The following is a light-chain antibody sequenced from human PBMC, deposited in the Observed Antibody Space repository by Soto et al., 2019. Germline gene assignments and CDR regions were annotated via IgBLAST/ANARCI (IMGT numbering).Light chain of an antibody. CDR1: QNINIY. J-gene: IGKJ5*01. V-gene: IGKV1-39*01. Sequence: IQRAQSSSSLAASVGDRVKIAGRGSQNINIYLNRYQHKPGTAPNLLIYGASSLQSGVPSRFSGSGSGTEFTRTISSLQPEEFATYYGQQSYTTPVRITVGQGTRLEI. CDR2: GAS. CDR3: QQSYTTPVRIT.